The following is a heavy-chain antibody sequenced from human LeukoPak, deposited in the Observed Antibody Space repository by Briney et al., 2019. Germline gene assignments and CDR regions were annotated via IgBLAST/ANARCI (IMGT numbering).Heavy chain of an antibody. D-gene: IGHD6-19*01. CDR1: GGSFSTFF. Sequence: SETLSLPCTISGGSFSTFFWRWIRPPPGKGLEWIGYISYSWSTNYNPSHKSRVTISLDPSKNQFSLELSSVTDADTALYYCARGVGRYSSNFDLWSQGTLVAVSS. CDR3: ARGVGRYSSNFDL. CDR2: ISYSWST. J-gene: IGHJ4*02. V-gene: IGHV4-59*01.